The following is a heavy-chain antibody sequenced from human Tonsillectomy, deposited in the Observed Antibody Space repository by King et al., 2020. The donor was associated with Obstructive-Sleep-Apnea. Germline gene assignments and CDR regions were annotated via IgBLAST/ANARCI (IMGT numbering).Heavy chain of an antibody. CDR3: ARGNVDTAIPFDD. CDR1: GGTFSSFA. V-gene: IGHV1-69*06. CDR2: IIPLFETA. Sequence: QLVQSGAAVKKPGSSVKVSCKASGGTFSSFAISWVRQAPGQGLEWMGRIIPLFETANYAQNLQGRVMITADKFTSTAYMELSSLRSEDTAVYYCARGNVDTAIPFDDWGQGTLVTVSS. J-gene: IGHJ4*02. D-gene: IGHD5-18*01.